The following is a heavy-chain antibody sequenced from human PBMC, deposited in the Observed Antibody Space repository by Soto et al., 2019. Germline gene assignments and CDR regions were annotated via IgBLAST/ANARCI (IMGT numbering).Heavy chain of an antibody. J-gene: IGHJ4*02. CDR1: GFTFTNYA. CDR3: AKTIRGGYISSWSYLDY. Sequence: EVQLLESGGDLVQPGGSLRLSCAASGFTFTNYAMTWVLQAPGKGLEWVSTISGGGSITYYADSLKGRFTISRDNSKNTLYLQINSLRAEDTAVYYCAKTIRGGYISSWSYLDYWGQGTLVTVSS. CDR2: ISGGGSIT. D-gene: IGHD6-13*01. V-gene: IGHV3-23*01.